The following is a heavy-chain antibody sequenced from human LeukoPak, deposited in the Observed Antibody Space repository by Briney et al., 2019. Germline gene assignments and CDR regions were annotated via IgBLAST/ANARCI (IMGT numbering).Heavy chain of an antibody. CDR1: GGSISSYY. Sequence: SETLSLTCTVSGGSISSYYWSWIRQPPGKGLEWIGYIYYSGSTNYNPSLKSRVTISVDTSKNQFSLKLSSVTAADTAVYYCARHLLSYGDWRSPLDYWGQGALVTVSS. D-gene: IGHD4-17*01. CDR3: ARHLLSYGDWRSPLDY. V-gene: IGHV4-59*08. CDR2: IYYSGST. J-gene: IGHJ4*02.